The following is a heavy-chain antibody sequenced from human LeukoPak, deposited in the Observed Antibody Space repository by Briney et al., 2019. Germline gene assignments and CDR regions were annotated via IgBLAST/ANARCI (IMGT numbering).Heavy chain of an antibody. D-gene: IGHD1-26*01. J-gene: IGHJ4*02. CDR3: ARRGAIVGHFDY. Sequence: PSETLSLTCTVPGGSISSSSYYWGWIRQPPGKGLEWIGSIYYSGSTYYNPSLKSRVTISVDTSKNQFSLKLSSVTAADTAVYYCARRGAIVGHFDYWGQGTLVTVSS. V-gene: IGHV4-39*01. CDR1: GGSISSSSYY. CDR2: IYYSGST.